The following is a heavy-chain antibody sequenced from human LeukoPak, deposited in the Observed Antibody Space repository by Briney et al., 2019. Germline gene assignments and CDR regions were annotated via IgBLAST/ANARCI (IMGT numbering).Heavy chain of an antibody. D-gene: IGHD1-26*01. CDR1: GFTFSDYY. J-gene: IGHJ4*02. Sequence: GGSLRLSCAASGFTFSDYYMSWIRQAPGKGLEWVSYISSSGSTIYYADSVKGRFTISRDNAKNSPYLQMNSLRAEDTAVYYCATSGSYARGRVDYWGQGTLVTVSS. CDR3: ATSGSYARGRVDY. V-gene: IGHV3-11*04. CDR2: ISSSGSTI.